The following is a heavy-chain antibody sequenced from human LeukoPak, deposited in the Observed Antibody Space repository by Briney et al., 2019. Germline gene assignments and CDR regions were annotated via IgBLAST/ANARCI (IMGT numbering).Heavy chain of an antibody. CDR1: GGSISSGGYS. CDR3: ARDRGYGGENYFDY. J-gene: IGHJ4*02. CDR2: IYTSGST. Sequence: SETLSLTCAVSGGSISSGGYSWSWIRQPPGKGLEWIGRIYTSGSTNYNPSLKSRVTMSVDTSKNQFSLKLSSVTAADTAVYYCARDRGYGGENYFDYWGQGTLVTVSS. D-gene: IGHD3-10*01. V-gene: IGHV4-61*02.